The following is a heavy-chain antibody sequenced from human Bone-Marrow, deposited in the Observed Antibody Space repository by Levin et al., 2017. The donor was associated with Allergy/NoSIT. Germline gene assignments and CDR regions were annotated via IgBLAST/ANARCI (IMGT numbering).Heavy chain of an antibody. CDR3: ARGRDYYYYMDV. Sequence: ASVKVSCKASGYTFTNFAIGWVRQAPGQGLEWMGWNSAYNGNTIYAQRLQGRVTMTTDTSTTTVYMELRSLRSDDTAVYYCARGRDYYYYMDVWGKGTTVTVSS. CDR1: GYTFTNFA. V-gene: IGHV1-18*01. J-gene: IGHJ6*03. CDR2: NSAYNGNT.